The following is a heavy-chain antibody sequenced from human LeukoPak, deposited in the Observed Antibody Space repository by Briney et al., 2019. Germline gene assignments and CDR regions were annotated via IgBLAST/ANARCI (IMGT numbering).Heavy chain of an antibody. D-gene: IGHD4-17*01. J-gene: IGHJ2*01. V-gene: IGHV4-39*07. Sequence: PSETLSLTCTVSGGSVSSSDYNWGWIRQPPGKGLEWIGSISYSGSTYYNPSLKSRVTISVDTSKNQFSLKLSSVTAADTAVYYCARDWVTTDWYFDLWGRGTLVTVSS. CDR3: ARDWVTTDWYFDL. CDR1: GGSVSSSDYN. CDR2: ISYSGST.